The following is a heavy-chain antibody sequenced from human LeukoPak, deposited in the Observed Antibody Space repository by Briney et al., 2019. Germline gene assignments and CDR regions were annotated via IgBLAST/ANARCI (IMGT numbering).Heavy chain of an antibody. D-gene: IGHD6-19*01. V-gene: IGHV3-48*03. Sequence: PGGSLRLSCAASGFNIISCEMNWVRQAPGKGLEWLAYISGSGGTIYYADSVKGRFNISRDNAKNSLHLQMNSLRVEDTAVYYCAREQWRTVDYWGQGTVVTVSS. CDR2: ISGSGGTI. CDR3: AREQWRTVDY. J-gene: IGHJ4*02. CDR1: GFNIISCE.